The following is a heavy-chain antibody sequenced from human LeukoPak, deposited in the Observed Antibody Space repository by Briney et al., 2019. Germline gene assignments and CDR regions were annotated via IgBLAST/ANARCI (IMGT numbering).Heavy chain of an antibody. CDR2: VYYSGST. Sequence: SETLSLTCVVSGGSVSGYYWGWIRQPPGRGLQWIGYVYYSGSTNYNPSFKSRITISVDTSRNQFSLQLSSVTAADTAVYYCARIHRYCSGGACYVLDNWGQGTLVAVSS. CDR1: GGSVSGYY. CDR3: ARIHRYCSGGACYVLDN. J-gene: IGHJ4*02. V-gene: IGHV4-59*02. D-gene: IGHD2-15*01.